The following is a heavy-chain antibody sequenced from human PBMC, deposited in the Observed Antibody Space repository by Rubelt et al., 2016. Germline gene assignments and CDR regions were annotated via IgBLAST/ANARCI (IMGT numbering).Heavy chain of an antibody. CDR1: GFTFSSYA. J-gene: IGHJ4*02. D-gene: IGHD6-25*01. CDR3: AKGSHKAAYLDY. Sequence: EVQLLESGGGLVQPGGSLRLSCAASGFTFSSYAMSWVRQAPGKGLEWVSAISGSGGSTYYADSVQGRFTISRDNSKNTLYLQMNRQRAYDTAVYYCAKGSHKAAYLDYWGQVTLVTFSS. CDR2: ISGSGGST. V-gene: IGHV3-23*01.